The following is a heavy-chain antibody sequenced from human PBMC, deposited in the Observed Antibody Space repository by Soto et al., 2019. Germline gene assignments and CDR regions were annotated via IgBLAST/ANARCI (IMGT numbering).Heavy chain of an antibody. V-gene: IGHV3-23*01. CDR3: VKEDDGYPSTAPH. Sequence: EVQLLESGGGLVQPGGSLRLSCAASGITISNYPMSWVRQAPGKGLDWVSGISGSGDRTYYADSAKGRFSISKDISENVLPLQMDSLGVEDAAVYCCVKEDDGYPSTAPHWGQGALVTVSS. D-gene: IGHD3-22*01. CDR1: GITISNYP. CDR2: ISGSGDRT. J-gene: IGHJ4*02.